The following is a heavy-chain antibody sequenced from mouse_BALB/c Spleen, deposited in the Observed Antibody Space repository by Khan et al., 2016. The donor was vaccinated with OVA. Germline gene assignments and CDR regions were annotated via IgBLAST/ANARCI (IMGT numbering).Heavy chain of an antibody. Sequence: QLEESGPGLVKPSQSLSLTCIVTGYSITSDYAWNWIRQFPGNKLEWMGYISYSGSTNYNPSLKSRISITRDTSKNQFFLQLNSVTTEDTATYYCARDGSRYNYAMDYWGQGTSVTVSS. CDR2: ISYSGST. V-gene: IGHV3-2*02. CDR3: ARDGSRYNYAMDY. D-gene: IGHD2-3*01. CDR1: GYSITSDYA. J-gene: IGHJ4*01.